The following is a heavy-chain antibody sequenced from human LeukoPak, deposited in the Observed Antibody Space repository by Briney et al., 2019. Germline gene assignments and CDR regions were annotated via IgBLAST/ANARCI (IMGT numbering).Heavy chain of an antibody. CDR2: INHSGST. CDR1: GGSFSGYY. V-gene: IGHV4-34*01. J-gene: IGHJ4*02. Sequence: SETLSLTCAVYGGSFSGYYWSWIRKPPGKGLEWIGEINHSGSTNYNPSLKSPVTISLDTSKNQFSRRLCSVTAADTFLCYYARSVGAAVIVHWGEGTGVSVFS. D-gene: IGHD6-13*01. CDR3: ARSVGAAVIVH.